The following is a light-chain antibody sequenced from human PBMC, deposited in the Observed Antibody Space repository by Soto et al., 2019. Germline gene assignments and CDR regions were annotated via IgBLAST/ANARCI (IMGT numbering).Light chain of an antibody. Sequence: QSALTQPPSASGSPGQSVTISCTGTSSDVGGYIFVSWYQQHPGKVPKLIIYDVNKRPSGVPDRFSGSKSGNTASLTISGLQAADEADYYCRSYTSSSTSRVFGNGTKVTVL. CDR2: DVN. V-gene: IGLV2-8*01. CDR1: SSDVGGYIF. J-gene: IGLJ1*01. CDR3: RSYTSSSTSRV.